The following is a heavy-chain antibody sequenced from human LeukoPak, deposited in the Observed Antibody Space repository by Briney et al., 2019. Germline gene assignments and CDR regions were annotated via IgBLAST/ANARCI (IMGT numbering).Heavy chain of an antibody. CDR1: GFTFSSYS. CDR2: ISSSSSYI. CDR3: ARGKGYYSSSPYDAFDI. V-gene: IGHV3-21*01. Sequence: GGSLRLSCAASGFTFSSYSMNWVRQAPGKGLEWVSSISSSSSYIYYADSVKGRFTISRDNAKNSLYLQMNSLRAEDTAVYYCARGKGYYSSSPYDAFDIWGQGTMVTVSS. J-gene: IGHJ3*02. D-gene: IGHD6-6*01.